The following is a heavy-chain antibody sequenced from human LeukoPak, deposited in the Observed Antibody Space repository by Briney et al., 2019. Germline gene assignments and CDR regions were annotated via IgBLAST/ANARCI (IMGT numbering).Heavy chain of an antibody. D-gene: IGHD3-10*01. Sequence: SETLSLTCAVYGGSFSGYYWSWIRQPAGKGLEWIGRIYTSGSTNYNPSLKSRVTMSVDTSKNQFSLKLSSVTAADTAVYYCARDRAYYYGSGSYYKSAFDIWGQGTMVTVSS. CDR2: IYTSGST. CDR1: GGSFSGYY. J-gene: IGHJ3*02. V-gene: IGHV4-4*07. CDR3: ARDRAYYYGSGSYYKSAFDI.